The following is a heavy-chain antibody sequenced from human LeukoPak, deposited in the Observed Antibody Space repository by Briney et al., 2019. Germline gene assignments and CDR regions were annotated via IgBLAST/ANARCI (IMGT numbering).Heavy chain of an antibody. CDR3: ARLSIQWELLADY. J-gene: IGHJ4*02. Sequence: SETLSLTCTVSGGSISSYYWSWIRQPPGKGLEWIGYIYYSGSTNYNPPLKSRVTISVDTSKNQFSLKLSSVTAADTAVYYCARLSIQWELLADYWGQGTLVTVSS. CDR2: IYYSGST. V-gene: IGHV4-59*08. CDR1: GGSISSYY. D-gene: IGHD1-26*01.